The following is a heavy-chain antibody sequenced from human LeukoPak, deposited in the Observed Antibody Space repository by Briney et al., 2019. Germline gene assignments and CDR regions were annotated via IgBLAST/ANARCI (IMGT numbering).Heavy chain of an antibody. CDR1: GGSISSSSYY. CDR3: ARDPGSGSYLPASYYYGMDV. V-gene: IGHV4-39*07. CDR2: IYYSGST. J-gene: IGHJ6*02. D-gene: IGHD3-10*01. Sequence: SETLSLTCTVSGGSISSSSYYWGWIRQPPGKGLEWIGSIYYSGSTYYNPSLKSRVTISVDTSKNQFSLKLTSVTAADTAVYYCARDPGSGSYLPASYYYGMDVWGQGTTVTVSS.